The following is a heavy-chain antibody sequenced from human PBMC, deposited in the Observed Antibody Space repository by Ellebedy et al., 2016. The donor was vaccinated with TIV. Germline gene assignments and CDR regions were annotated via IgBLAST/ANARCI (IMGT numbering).Heavy chain of an antibody. CDR3: AREAPHNSDSSGYYDY. CDR2: IYYRGST. J-gene: IGHJ4*02. D-gene: IGHD3-22*01. Sequence: SETLSLTXTVSGGSISSSSHFWGWIRQPPGKGLESIGIIYYRGSTYYSPSLKSRVTISVDTSKNQFSLKLTSVTAADTARYYRAREAPHNSDSSGYYDYWGQGALVTVSS. CDR1: GGSISSSSHF. V-gene: IGHV4-39*07.